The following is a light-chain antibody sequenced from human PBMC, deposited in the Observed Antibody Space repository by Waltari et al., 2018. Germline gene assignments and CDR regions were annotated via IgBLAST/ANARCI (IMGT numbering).Light chain of an antibody. CDR1: QSVSSN. CDR3: QQYNNWPPWT. Sequence: EIVMTQSPATLSVSPGERATLSCRASQSVSSNLAWYQQKPGQAPRLLIYGASTRNTGIPGRFSGSGSGTEFTLTISSLQSEDFAVYYCQQYNNWPPWTFGQGTKVEIK. V-gene: IGKV3-15*01. CDR2: GAS. J-gene: IGKJ1*01.